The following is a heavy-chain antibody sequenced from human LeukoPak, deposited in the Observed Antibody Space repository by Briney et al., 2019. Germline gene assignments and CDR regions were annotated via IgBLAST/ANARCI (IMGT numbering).Heavy chain of an antibody. CDR1: GYTFTTYG. CDR2: ISAYNGNT. D-gene: IGHD1-26*01. CDR3: ARDVSCFDY. V-gene: IGHV1-18*01. Sequence: ASVKASCTASGYTFTTYGINWVRQAPGQGIEWMGWISAYNGNTNYAQTLQGRVTMTTDTSTSTAYIGLRSLRSDDTAVYYCARDVSCFDYWGQGTLAAVAS. J-gene: IGHJ4*02.